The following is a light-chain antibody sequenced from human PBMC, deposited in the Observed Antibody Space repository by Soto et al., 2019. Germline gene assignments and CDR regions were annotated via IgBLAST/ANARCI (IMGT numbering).Light chain of an antibody. CDR2: GAS. J-gene: IGKJ1*01. CDR3: QQYDSSPKT. Sequence: IVLTHSPGTLSFSPGEIATLSVRASQSVSSSYLAWYQQKPCQAPRLLIYGASSRATGIPDRFSGSGSGTDFTLTISRLEPEDFAVYYCQQYDSSPKTFGQGTKVDIK. V-gene: IGKV3-20*01. CDR1: QSVSSSY.